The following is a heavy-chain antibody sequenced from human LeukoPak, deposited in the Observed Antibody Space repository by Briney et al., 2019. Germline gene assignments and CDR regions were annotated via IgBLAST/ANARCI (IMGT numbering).Heavy chain of an antibody. J-gene: IGHJ4*02. V-gene: IGHV4-39*07. Sequence: SETLSLTCTVSGASINSNNFYWGWIRQPPGKGLEWIGSVFYSGHTYYNPSLKSRVTLSLDTSKSQFSLNLSSVTAADTAVYYCARDILGACDHWGQGTLVTVSS. CDR3: ARDILGACDH. CDR1: GASINSNNFY. CDR2: VFYSGHT. D-gene: IGHD1-26*01.